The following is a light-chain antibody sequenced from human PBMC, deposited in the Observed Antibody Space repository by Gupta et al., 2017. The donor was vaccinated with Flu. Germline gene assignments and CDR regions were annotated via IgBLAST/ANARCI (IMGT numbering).Light chain of an antibody. CDR3: QQSYGLPLT. J-gene: IGKJ4*01. CDR2: GAS. CDR1: HNVGTY. V-gene: IGKV1-39*01. Sequence: IQLTQSLSSVSASVVDTVTLTCRTSHNVGTYLNWYQYKQGSAPRLLVSGASSLQGGVSLRFTGSGSGTDFTLTIYTLQSEDFATDYCQQSYGLPLTFGGGTKVDVK.